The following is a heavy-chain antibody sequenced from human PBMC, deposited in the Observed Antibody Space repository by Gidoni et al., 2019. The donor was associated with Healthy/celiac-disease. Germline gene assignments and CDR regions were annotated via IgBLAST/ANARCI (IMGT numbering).Heavy chain of an antibody. CDR2: IYYSGST. D-gene: IGHD6-6*01. V-gene: IGHV4-59*01. J-gene: IGHJ2*01. CDR1: GGSISSYY. CDR3: ARDLRDSSSSGWYFDL. Sequence: QVQLQESGPGLVKPSETLSLPCTVSGGSISSYYWSWIRQPPGKGLEWIGYIYYSGSTNYNPSLKSRVTISVDTSKNQFSLKLSSVTAADTAVYYCARDLRDSSSSGWYFDLWGRGTLVTVSS.